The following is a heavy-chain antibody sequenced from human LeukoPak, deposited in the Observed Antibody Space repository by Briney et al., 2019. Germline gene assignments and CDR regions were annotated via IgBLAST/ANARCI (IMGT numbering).Heavy chain of an antibody. CDR2: IYSTGTT. CDR3: ARHNPPPTGFCSGTNCFMSGSQYFYMDV. Sequence: TSETLSLTCTVSGGSISGYFWSWIRQPPGKGPEWIGYIYSTGTTNYSPSLSSRVTISVDTSKNQLSLNLRFVTATDTAVYHCARHNPPPTGFCSGTNCFMSGSQYFYMDVWGKGTSVTVS. V-gene: IGHV4-4*09. D-gene: IGHD3-10*02. J-gene: IGHJ6*03. CDR1: GGSISGYF.